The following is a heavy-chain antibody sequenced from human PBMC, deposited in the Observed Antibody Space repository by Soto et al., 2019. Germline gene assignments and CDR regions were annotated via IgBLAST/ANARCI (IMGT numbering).Heavy chain of an antibody. CDR2: ISFDGSDK. J-gene: IGHJ4*02. D-gene: IGHD3-3*01. V-gene: IGHV3-30*18. CDR3: AKCVSVFGVILGPNGLIDS. Sequence: PGGSLRLSGAASGFSFSNLCMHWVRQAPGKVMEWLAVISFDGSDKKYADSVKGRFTVSRDNSKNTLYLQMSSLGGDDTAVYYCAKCVSVFGVILGPNGLIDSWGQGTLVTVSS. CDR1: GFSFSNLC.